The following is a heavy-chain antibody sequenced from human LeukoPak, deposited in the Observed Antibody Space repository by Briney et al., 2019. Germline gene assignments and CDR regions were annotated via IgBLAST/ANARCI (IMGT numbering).Heavy chain of an antibody. CDR1: GGTFSSYA. D-gene: IGHD2-2*02. J-gene: IGHJ4*02. CDR2: IIPIFGTA. Sequence: SVKVSCRASGGTFSSYAISWVRQAPGQGLEWMGGIIPIFGTANYAQKFQGRVTITADESTSTAYMELSSLRSEDTAVYYCARGMSGISWVPAAIIFDYWGQGTLVTVSS. V-gene: IGHV1-69*13. CDR3: ARGMSGISWVPAAIIFDY.